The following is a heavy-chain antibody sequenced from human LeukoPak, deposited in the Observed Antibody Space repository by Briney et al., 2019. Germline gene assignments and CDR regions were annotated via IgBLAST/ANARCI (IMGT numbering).Heavy chain of an antibody. J-gene: IGHJ4*02. D-gene: IGHD3-22*01. Sequence: PSETLSLTCTVSGGSISSYYRSWIRQPPGKGLEWIGYIYYSGSTNYNPSLKSRFTISVDTSKNQFSLKLSSVTAADTAVYYCARGDSSGYSLYFDYWGQGTLVTVSS. CDR2: IYYSGST. CDR1: GGSISSYY. CDR3: ARGDSSGYSLYFDY. V-gene: IGHV4-59*01.